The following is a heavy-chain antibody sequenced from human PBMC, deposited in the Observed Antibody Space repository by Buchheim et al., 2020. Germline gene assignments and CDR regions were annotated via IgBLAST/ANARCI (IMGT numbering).Heavy chain of an antibody. Sequence: EVQLVESGGGLVQPGGSLRLSCAASGFTFSSYEMNWVRQAPGKGLEWVSYISSSGSTIYYADSAKGRFTISGDNAKNSLYLQMNSLRAEDTAVYYCAREGSGGSIFIYYFDYWGQGTL. CDR2: ISSSGSTI. V-gene: IGHV3-48*03. J-gene: IGHJ4*02. CDR1: GFTFSSYE. CDR3: AREGSGGSIFIYYFDY. D-gene: IGHD2-15*01.